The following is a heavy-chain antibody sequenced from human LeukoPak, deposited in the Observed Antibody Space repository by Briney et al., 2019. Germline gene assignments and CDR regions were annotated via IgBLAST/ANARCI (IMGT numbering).Heavy chain of an antibody. Sequence: GGSLRLSCAASGFTFSSYWMHWVRQAPGEGLVWVSRINSDGSTTSYADSVKGRFTISRDNAKNTLYLQMSSLRAEDTAVYYCAREYHGGNPGWGQGTLVTVSS. J-gene: IGHJ4*02. CDR2: INSDGSTT. D-gene: IGHD4-23*01. V-gene: IGHV3-74*01. CDR1: GFTFSSYW. CDR3: AREYHGGNPG.